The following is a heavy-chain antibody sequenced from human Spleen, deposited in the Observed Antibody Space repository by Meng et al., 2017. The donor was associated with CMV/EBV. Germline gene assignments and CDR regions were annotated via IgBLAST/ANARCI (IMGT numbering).Heavy chain of an antibody. CDR2: IDWNSANI. D-gene: IGHD2-2*01. CDR1: GFTFDDYA. J-gene: IGHJ5*02. Sequence: SLKISCTASGFTFDDYAMHWVRQVPGKGLEWVSGIDWNSANIGYADSVKGRFTISRDNAKNSLYLQMNSLRAEDTAVYYCARDHCSSTSCYLNWFDPWGQGTLVTVSS. CDR3: ARDHCSSTSCYLNWFDP. V-gene: IGHV3-9*01.